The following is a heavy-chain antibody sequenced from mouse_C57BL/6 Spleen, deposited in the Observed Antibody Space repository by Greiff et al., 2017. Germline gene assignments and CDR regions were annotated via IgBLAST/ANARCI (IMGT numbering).Heavy chain of an antibody. Sequence: VQLQQSGAELVRPGASVKLSCTASGFNIKDYYMHWVKQRPEQGLEWIGRIDPEDGDTGYAPKFQGKATMTADTSSNTAYLQLSSLTSEDTAVYYCTTWGQLRLACAYWGQGTLVTVSA. CDR3: TTWGQLRLACAY. D-gene: IGHD3-2*02. CDR2: IDPEDGDT. J-gene: IGHJ3*01. CDR1: GFNIKDYY. V-gene: IGHV14-1*01.